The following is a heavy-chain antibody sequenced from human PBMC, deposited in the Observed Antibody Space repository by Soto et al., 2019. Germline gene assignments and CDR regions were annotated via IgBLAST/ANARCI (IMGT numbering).Heavy chain of an antibody. Sequence: QVQLQESGPGLVKPSQTLSLTCTVSGGSISSGGYYWSWIRQHPGKGLEWIGYIYYSGSTYYNPSLKSRATISVDTSKNQFSLMLSSVTAADTAVYYCARSSTSANYFDYWGQGTLVTVSS. CDR3: ARSSTSANYFDY. CDR1: GGSISSGGYY. J-gene: IGHJ4*02. D-gene: IGHD2-2*01. V-gene: IGHV4-31*03. CDR2: IYYSGST.